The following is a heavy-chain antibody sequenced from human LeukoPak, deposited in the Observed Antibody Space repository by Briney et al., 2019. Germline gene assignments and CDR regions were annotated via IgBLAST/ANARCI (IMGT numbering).Heavy chain of an antibody. V-gene: IGHV3-48*03. CDR2: ITSGSGII. J-gene: IGHJ4*02. Sequence: PGGSLRLSCAASGFTFSSYEMNWVRQAPGKGLEGISYITSGSGIIYYADAVKGRFTISRDNAKNSLYLQMSSLRAEDTAVYYCARGYSYLQPFGYWGQGTLVTVSS. D-gene: IGHD5-18*01. CDR3: ARGYSYLQPFGY. CDR1: GFTFSSYE.